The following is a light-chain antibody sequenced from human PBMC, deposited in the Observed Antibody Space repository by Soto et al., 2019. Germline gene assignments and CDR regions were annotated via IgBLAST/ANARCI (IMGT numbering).Light chain of an antibody. CDR2: AAS. CDR1: QSISSK. V-gene: IGKV1-39*01. Sequence: DIQMTQSPSTLSASVGDRVTITCRASQSISSKLNWYQQKPGKAPKLLIYAASSLQSGVPSRFSGGGSGTDFTLTISSLQPEDFATYSCQHSYSTPLTFGGGTKVDIK. CDR3: QHSYSTPLT. J-gene: IGKJ4*01.